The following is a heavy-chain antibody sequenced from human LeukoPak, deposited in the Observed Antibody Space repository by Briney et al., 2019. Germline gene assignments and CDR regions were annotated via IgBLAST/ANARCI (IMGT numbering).Heavy chain of an antibody. CDR1: GGSFSGYY. J-gene: IGHJ4*02. Sequence: SETLSLTCAVYGGSFSGYYWSWIRQPPGKGLEWIGEINHSGSTNYNPSLESRVTISVDTSKNQFSLKLSSVTAADTAVYYCVRRRWELLEYDYWGREPWSPSPQ. CDR3: VRRRWELLEYDY. D-gene: IGHD1-26*01. V-gene: IGHV4-34*01. CDR2: INHSGST.